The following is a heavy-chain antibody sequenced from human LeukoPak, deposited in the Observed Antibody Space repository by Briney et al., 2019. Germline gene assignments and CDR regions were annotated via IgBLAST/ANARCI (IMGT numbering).Heavy chain of an antibody. CDR3: ARDHRWYCSGGSCYSSAFDI. CDR1: GFTFSSYA. D-gene: IGHD2-15*01. J-gene: IGHJ3*02. CDR2: ISYDGSNK. V-gene: IGHV3-30-3*01. Sequence: QPGRSLGLSCAASGFTFSSYAMHWVRQAPGKGLEWVAVISYDGSNKYYADSVKGRFTISRDNSKNTLYLQMNSLRAEDTAVYYCARDHRWYCSGGSCYSSAFDIWGQGTMVTVSS.